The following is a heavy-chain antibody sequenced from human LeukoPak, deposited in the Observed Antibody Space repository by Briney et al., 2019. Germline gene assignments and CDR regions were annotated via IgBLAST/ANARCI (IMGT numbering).Heavy chain of an antibody. D-gene: IGHD5-24*01. CDR1: GFTFSSYA. V-gene: IGHV3-23*01. Sequence: GGSLRLSCAASGFTFSSYAMSWVRQAPGKGLQWVSAISGSGGDTYDADSVKGRFTISRDNSKNTLYLQMNSLRAEDTALYYCAKRDGYNSNPLKDWGQGTLVTVSS. CDR3: AKRDGYNSNPLKD. CDR2: ISGSGGDT. J-gene: IGHJ4*02.